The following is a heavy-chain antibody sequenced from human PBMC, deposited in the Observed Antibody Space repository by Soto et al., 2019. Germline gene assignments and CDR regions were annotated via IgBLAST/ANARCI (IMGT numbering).Heavy chain of an antibody. CDR1: GYSFTSYW. CDR2: IFPGDSDT. Sequence: GESLKISCKGSGYSFTSYWIGWVRQMPGKGLEWMGIIFPGDSDTRYNPSFQGQVTISADKSITTAYLQWSSLKASDTAMYYCARLPSGGGRSRGYMYVSGKGTTVTVSS. J-gene: IGHJ6*03. CDR3: ARLPSGGGRSRGYMYV. D-gene: IGHD3-10*01. V-gene: IGHV5-51*01.